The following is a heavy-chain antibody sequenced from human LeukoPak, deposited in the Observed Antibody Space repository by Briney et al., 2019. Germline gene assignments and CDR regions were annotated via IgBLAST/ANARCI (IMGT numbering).Heavy chain of an antibody. CDR2: MFPGNSDT. J-gene: IGHJ5*02. V-gene: IGHV5-51*01. Sequence: GEPLKISCKASGYSFTPYSIGWVRQVPGKGLEWRGIMFPGNSDTRYSPSFQGQVSMSADKSINTAYLQWSSLKASDTAIYYCARRLTDLEYTWFDAWGQGTLVSVS. CDR3: ARRLTDLEYTWFDA. D-gene: IGHD3-3*01. CDR1: GYSFTPYS.